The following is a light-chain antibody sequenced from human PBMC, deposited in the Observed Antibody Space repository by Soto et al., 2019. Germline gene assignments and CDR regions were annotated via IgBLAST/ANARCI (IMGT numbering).Light chain of an antibody. CDR3: QQSYSTPTT. J-gene: IGKJ5*01. Sequence: EIVLTQSPGTLSLSPGERATLSCRASQSVSSSYLAWYQQKPGQAPRLLIYSVSSLQSGVPSRFRGSGSGTDFTLTISSLQPEDFGTYYCQQSYSTPTTFGQGTRLEIK. CDR2: SVS. V-gene: IGKV3-20*01. CDR1: QSVSSSY.